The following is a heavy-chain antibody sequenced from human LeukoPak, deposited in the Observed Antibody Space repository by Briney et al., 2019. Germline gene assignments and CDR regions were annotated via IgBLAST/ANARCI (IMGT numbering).Heavy chain of an antibody. Sequence: GGSLRLSCAASGFTFSDYGMHWVRQAPGKGLEWVSYISSSGSTIYYADSVKGRFTISRDNAKNSLYLQMNSLRAEDTAVYYCAELGITMIGGVWGKGTTVTISS. CDR3: AELGITMIGGV. CDR2: ISSSGSTI. CDR1: GFTFSDYG. J-gene: IGHJ6*04. D-gene: IGHD3-10*02. V-gene: IGHV3-48*03.